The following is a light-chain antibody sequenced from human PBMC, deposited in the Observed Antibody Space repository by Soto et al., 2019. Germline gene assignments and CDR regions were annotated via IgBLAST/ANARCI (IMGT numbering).Light chain of an antibody. CDR2: GPS. J-gene: IGKJ1*01. CDR1: QSVSSN. Sequence: EIVMTQSPATLSVSPGERATLSCRASQSVSSNLAWYQQKPGQVPRLLIYGPSTRATGIPARFSGSGSGTEFTLTISSLQSEDFAVYYCQQYNNWPATFGQGTKVEIK. CDR3: QQYNNWPAT. V-gene: IGKV3-15*01.